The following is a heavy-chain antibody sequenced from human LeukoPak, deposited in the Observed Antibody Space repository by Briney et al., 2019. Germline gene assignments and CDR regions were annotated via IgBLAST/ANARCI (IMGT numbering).Heavy chain of an antibody. CDR1: GYTFTGYY. V-gene: IGHV1-69*04. D-gene: IGHD5-18*01. CDR2: IIPILGIA. J-gene: IGHJ4*02. Sequence: SVKVSCKASGYTFTGYYMHWVRQAPGQGLEWMGRIIPILGIANYAQKFQGRVTITADKSTSTAYMELSSLRSEDTAVYYCARETDSYGTEFDYWGQGTLVTVSS. CDR3: ARETDSYGTEFDY.